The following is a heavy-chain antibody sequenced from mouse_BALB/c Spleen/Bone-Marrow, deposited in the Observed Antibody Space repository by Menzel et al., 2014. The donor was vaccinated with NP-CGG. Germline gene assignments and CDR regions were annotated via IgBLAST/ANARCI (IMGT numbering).Heavy chain of an antibody. CDR2: ISSGGNYT. Sequence: EVMLVESGGGLVKPGGSLKLSCAASGFTFSSYAMSWVRRTPEKRLEWVATISSGGNYTYYPDSVKGRFTISRDNAKNTLYLQMSSLRSEDTAMYYCARYYGSSYDYWGQGTTLTVSS. V-gene: IGHV5-9-1*01. D-gene: IGHD1-1*01. CDR3: ARYYGSSYDY. CDR1: GFTFSSYA. J-gene: IGHJ2*01.